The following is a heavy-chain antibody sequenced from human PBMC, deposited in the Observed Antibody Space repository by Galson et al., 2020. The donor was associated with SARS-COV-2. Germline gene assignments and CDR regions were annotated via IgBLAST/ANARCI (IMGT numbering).Heavy chain of an antibody. Sequence: ASVKVSCKPSGGTFSSYAISWVRQAPGQGLEWMGGIIPIFGTADYAQSFQGRVTITTDASTSTAYMELSSLRSEDTAVYYCASRHYYDSSGYYDPFYFDYWGQGTLVTVSS. CDR1: GGTFSSYA. J-gene: IGHJ4*02. CDR2: IIPIFGTA. CDR3: ASRHYYDSSGYYDPFYFDY. D-gene: IGHD3-22*01. V-gene: IGHV1-69*05.